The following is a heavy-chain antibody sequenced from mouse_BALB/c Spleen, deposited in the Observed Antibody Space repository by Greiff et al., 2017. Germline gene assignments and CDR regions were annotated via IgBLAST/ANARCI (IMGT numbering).Heavy chain of an antibody. J-gene: IGHJ3*01. CDR1: GFSLTSYG. Sequence: VKLMESGPGLVAPSQSLSITCTVSGFSLTSYGVHWVRQPPGKGLEWLGVIWAGGSTNYNSALMSRLSISKDNSKSQVFLKMNSLQTDDTAMYYGARDGGLRFAYWGQGTLVTVSA. CDR2: IWAGGST. CDR3: ARDGGLRFAY. D-gene: IGHD2-4*01. V-gene: IGHV2-9*02.